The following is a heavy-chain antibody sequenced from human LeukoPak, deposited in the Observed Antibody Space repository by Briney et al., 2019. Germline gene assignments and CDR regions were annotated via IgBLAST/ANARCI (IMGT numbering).Heavy chain of an antibody. CDR2: ISSSGSTI. D-gene: IGHD2-2*01. CDR3: ARVYCSSTSCYGGSNY. V-gene: IGHV3-11*01. J-gene: IGHJ4*02. Sequence: GGSLRLSCAASGFTFSDYYMSWIRQAPGKGLEWVSYISSSGSTIYYADSVKGRFTISRDNAKNSLYLQMNSLRAEDTAAYYCARVYCSSTSCYGGSNYWGQGTLVTVSS. CDR1: GFTFSDYY.